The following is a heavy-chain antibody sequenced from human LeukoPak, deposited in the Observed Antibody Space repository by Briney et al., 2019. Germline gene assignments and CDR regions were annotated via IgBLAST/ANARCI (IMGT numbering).Heavy chain of an antibody. D-gene: IGHD6-19*01. V-gene: IGHV4-59*01. Sequence: PSETLSLTCTVSGGSISIFYWSWIRQPPGKGLEWIGDIYYSGTTNYNPSLKSRVTVSLDTSKNQFSLRLSSVTAADTAVYCCARIDAVAATPTSFDYWGQGTLVTVSS. CDR2: IYYSGTT. CDR1: GGSISIFY. J-gene: IGHJ4*02. CDR3: ARIDAVAATPTSFDY.